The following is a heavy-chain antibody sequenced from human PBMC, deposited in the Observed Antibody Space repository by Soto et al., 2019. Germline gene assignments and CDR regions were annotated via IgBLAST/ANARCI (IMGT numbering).Heavy chain of an antibody. J-gene: IGHJ4*02. CDR1: GYTNTDLS. CDR3: ATENRVTFGSLGY. V-gene: IGHV1-24*01. D-gene: IGHD3-16*01. CDR2: FDPEDGET. Sequence: ASVTVYCKVSGYTNTDLSMHWVRQAPGKGLEWMGGFDPEDGETIYAQKFQGRVTMTEDTSTDTAYMELSSLRSEHTAVYYCATENRVTFGSLGYWGQGTLVTVSS.